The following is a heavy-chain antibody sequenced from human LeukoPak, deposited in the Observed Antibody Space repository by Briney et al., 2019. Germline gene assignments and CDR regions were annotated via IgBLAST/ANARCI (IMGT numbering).Heavy chain of an antibody. CDR1: GGTFSSCA. V-gene: IGHV1-69*05. D-gene: IGHD4-23*01. CDR3: ARTGLGNLTPYYYYMDV. CDR2: IIPIFGTA. Sequence: SVKVSCKASGGTFSSCAISWVRQAPGQGLEWMGGIIPIFGTANYAQKFQGRVTITTDESTSTAYMELSSLRSEDTAVYYCARTGLGNLTPYYYYMDVWGKGTTVTVSS. J-gene: IGHJ6*03.